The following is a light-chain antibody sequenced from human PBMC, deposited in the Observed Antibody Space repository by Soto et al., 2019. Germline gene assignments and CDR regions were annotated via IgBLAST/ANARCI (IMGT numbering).Light chain of an antibody. V-gene: IGKV4-1*01. CDR3: QQYYRPWT. CDR1: QSVLYSSNNKNY. J-gene: IGKJ1*01. CDR2: WAS. Sequence: DIVMTQSPDSLAVSLGERATINCKSSQSVLYSSNNKNYLAWYQQKPGQPPKLLIYWASTRESGVPDRFSGSGSGTDVTRTISSLQAEDFAVYYCQQYYRPWTFGQGTKVEIK.